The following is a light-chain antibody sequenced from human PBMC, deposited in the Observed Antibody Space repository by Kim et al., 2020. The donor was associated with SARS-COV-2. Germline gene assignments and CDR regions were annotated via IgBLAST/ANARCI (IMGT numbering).Light chain of an antibody. CDR1: QSVTSGY. CDR2: GAS. Sequence: EIVLTQSPGTLSLSPGERATLSCRASQSVTSGYLAWYQQKPGQAPRLLIYGASTRATGIPDRFSGSGSGTDFTLTISSLEPEDFAEFYCQQYGSSPTTFGQGTRLEIK. J-gene: IGKJ5*01. V-gene: IGKV3-20*01. CDR3: QQYGSSPTT.